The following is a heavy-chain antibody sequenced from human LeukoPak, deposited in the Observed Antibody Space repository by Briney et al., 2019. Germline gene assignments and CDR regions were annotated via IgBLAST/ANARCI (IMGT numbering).Heavy chain of an antibody. D-gene: IGHD2-8*02. CDR3: AKSKNLGLSGAFDY. J-gene: IGHJ4*02. Sequence: GGSLRLSCAASGFTFSNYAMSWVRQAPGKGLEWVSTLSGSGVTTYYADSVKGRFTISRDNSKNTLYLQMNSLRAEDTAVYYCAKSKNLGLSGAFDYWGQGTLVTVSS. CDR2: LSGSGVTT. V-gene: IGHV3-23*01. CDR1: GFTFSNYA.